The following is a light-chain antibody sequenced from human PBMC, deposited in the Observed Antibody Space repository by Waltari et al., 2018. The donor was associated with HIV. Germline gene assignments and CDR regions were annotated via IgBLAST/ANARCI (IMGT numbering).Light chain of an antibody. Sequence: QSVLTQPPSASGTPGQTVSITCSGRTSNIGFNTVNWFQHFPGRAPKLLVDTTYQLPSGVPDRFAVSKSGTSASLAITGLQSEDEADYYCAVWDDGLNGWAFGGGTKLTVL. CDR2: TTY. CDR1: TSNIGFNT. J-gene: IGLJ3*02. V-gene: IGLV1-44*01. CDR3: AVWDDGLNGWA.